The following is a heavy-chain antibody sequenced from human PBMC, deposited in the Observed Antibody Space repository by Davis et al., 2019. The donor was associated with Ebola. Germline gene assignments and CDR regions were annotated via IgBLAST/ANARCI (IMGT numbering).Heavy chain of an antibody. V-gene: IGHV4-34*01. CDR3: ARETKDYYYMDV. J-gene: IGHJ6*03. CDR2: INHSGST. CDR1: GGSFSGYY. D-gene: IGHD1-7*01. Sequence: PSETLSLTCAVYGGSFSGYYWSWIRQPPGKGLEWIGEINHSGSTNYNPSLKSRVTISVDTSKNQFSLKLSSVTAADTAVYYCARETKDYYYMDVWGKGTTVTVSS.